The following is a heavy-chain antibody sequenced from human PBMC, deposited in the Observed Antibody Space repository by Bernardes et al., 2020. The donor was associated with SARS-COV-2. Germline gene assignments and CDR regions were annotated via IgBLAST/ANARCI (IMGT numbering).Heavy chain of an antibody. CDR1: GLIFNNLD. CDR3: AKDPSITYDTSSYVFDY. CDR2: ISGSGATT. V-gene: IGHV3-23*01. Sequence: GGSLRLSCAASGLIFNNLDMTWVRQAPGQGPEWVSSISGSGATTFYADSVKGRFTISRDNSKNTLYLQMNSLRVEDTAVYYCAKDPSITYDTSSYVFDYWGQGTLVTVSS. J-gene: IGHJ4*02. D-gene: IGHD3-22*01.